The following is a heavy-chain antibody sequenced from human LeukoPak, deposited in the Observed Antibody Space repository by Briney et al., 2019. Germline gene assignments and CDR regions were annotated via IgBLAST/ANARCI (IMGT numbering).Heavy chain of an antibody. CDR2: ISSSSSYI. D-gene: IGHD3-22*01. V-gene: IGHV3-21*01. J-gene: IGHJ5*02. CDR1: GFTSSSYG. CDR3: ARASNYYDSSGYYDWFDP. Sequence: GGSLRLSCAASGFTSSSYGMNWVRQAPGKGLEWVSSISSSSSYIYYADSVKGRFTISRDNAKNSLYLQMNSLRAEDTAVYYCARASNYYDSSGYYDWFDPWGQGTLVTVSS.